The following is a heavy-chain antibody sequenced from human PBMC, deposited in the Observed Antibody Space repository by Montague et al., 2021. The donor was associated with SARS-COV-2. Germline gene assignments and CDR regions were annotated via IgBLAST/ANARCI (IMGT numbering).Heavy chain of an antibody. D-gene: IGHD2-8*01. CDR1: DGSFSNFY. J-gene: IGHJ6*04. Sequence: SETLSPTCAVFDGSFSNFYWSWIRQPPGKGLEWIGEINHSGSTYYNPSPKSRVTISVDTSKNQYSLKLNSVTAAAAAVYYCAGGDDNGGGSLDVWGKGATVTVSS. CDR3: AGGDDNGGGSLDV. V-gene: IGHV4-34*01. CDR2: INHSGST.